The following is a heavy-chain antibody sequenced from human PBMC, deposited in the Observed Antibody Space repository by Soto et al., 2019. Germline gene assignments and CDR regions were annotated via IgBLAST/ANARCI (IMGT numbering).Heavy chain of an antibody. CDR2: ISYDGSNK. D-gene: IGHD3-22*01. Sequence: PGGSLRLSCAASGFTFSSYGMHWVRQAPGKGLEWVAVISYDGSNKHYADSVKGRFTISRDNSKNTLYLQMNSLRAEDTAVYYCAKVDSSGYHYYYYGMDVWGQGTTVTVSS. CDR1: GFTFSSYG. J-gene: IGHJ6*02. CDR3: AKVDSSGYHYYYYGMDV. V-gene: IGHV3-30*18.